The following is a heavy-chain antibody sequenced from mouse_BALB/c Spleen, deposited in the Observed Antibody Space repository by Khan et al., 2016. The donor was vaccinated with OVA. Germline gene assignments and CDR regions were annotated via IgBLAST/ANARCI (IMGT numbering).Heavy chain of an antibody. Sequence: VQLKESGPGLVAPSQSLSITCTVTGFSLTSYAIHWICQPPGKGLEWLGVIWAGGSTNYNSALMSRLSISKDNSKSQVFLKMNSLQTHDTAIYYGARNREPDYFDYWGQGTTLTVSS. V-gene: IGHV2-9*02. CDR1: GFSLTSYA. CDR3: ARNREPDYFDY. J-gene: IGHJ2*01. CDR2: IWAGGST.